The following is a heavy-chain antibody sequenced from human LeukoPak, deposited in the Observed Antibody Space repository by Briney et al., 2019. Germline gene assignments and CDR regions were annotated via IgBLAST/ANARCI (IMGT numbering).Heavy chain of an antibody. Sequence: PGGSLRLSCAASGFTFSSYAMHWVRQAPGKGLEWVAVISYDGSNKYYADSVKGRFTISRDNSKNTLYLQMNSLRAEDTAVYYCAPRVTYYYDSSGYPSFDYWGQGTLVTVSS. CDR3: APRVTYYYDSSGYPSFDY. J-gene: IGHJ4*02. CDR2: ISYDGSNK. CDR1: GFTFSSYA. V-gene: IGHV3-30-3*01. D-gene: IGHD3-22*01.